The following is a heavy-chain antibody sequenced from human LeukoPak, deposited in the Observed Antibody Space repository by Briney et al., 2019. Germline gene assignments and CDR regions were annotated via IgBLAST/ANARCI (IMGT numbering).Heavy chain of an antibody. V-gene: IGHV1-2*02. J-gene: IGHJ3*02. CDR3: ARDSPRLAAFDI. CDR2: INPNSGGT. Sequence: ASVKVSCKASGYTFTGYYMHWVRQAPGQGLEWMGWINPNSGGTNYAQKFQSRVTMTRDTSISTAYMELSRLRSDDTAVYYCARDSPRLAAFDIWGQGTMVTVSS. D-gene: IGHD5/OR15-5a*01. CDR1: GYTFTGYY.